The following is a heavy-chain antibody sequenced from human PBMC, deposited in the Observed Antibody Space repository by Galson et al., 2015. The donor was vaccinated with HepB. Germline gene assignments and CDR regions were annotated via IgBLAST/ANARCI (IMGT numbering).Heavy chain of an antibody. D-gene: IGHD5-24*01. Sequence: SETLSLTCAVSGGSISSSNWWSWVRQPPGKGLEWIGEIYHSGSTNYNPSLKSRVTISVDKSKNQFSLKLSSVTAADTAVYYCARVKWADDSPLGMATGEPPYFALWGRGTLVTVSS. J-gene: IGHJ2*01. CDR1: GGSISSSNW. V-gene: IGHV4-4*02. CDR3: ARVKWADDSPLGMATGEPPYFAL. CDR2: IYHSGST.